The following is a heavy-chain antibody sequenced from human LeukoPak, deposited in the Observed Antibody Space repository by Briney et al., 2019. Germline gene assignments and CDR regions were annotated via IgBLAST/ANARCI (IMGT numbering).Heavy chain of an antibody. J-gene: IGHJ4*02. V-gene: IGHV3-21*01. D-gene: IGHD2-15*01. Sequence: GGSLRLSCEASGFTFSSYSINWVRQAPGKGLEWVSSISTTSSYADSVRGRFTISRDNAKNSLYLQMNSLRAEDAAVYYCAPHRGYCTGGSCYCDYWGQGTLVTVSS. CDR2: ISTTSS. CDR3: APHRGYCTGGSCYCDY. CDR1: GFTFSSYS.